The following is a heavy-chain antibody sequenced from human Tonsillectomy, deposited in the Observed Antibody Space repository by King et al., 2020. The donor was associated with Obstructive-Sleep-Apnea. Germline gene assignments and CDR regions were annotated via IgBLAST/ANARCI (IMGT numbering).Heavy chain of an antibody. V-gene: IGHV1-2*04. D-gene: IGHD3-9*01. CDR3: AGGTVLYPDYDILTGHYYYYGMDV. CDR2: INPNSGGT. CDR1: GYTFTGYY. J-gene: IGHJ6*02. Sequence: VQLVESGAEVKKPGASVKGSCKASGYTFTGYYMHWVRQAPGQGLEWMGWINPNSGGTNYAQKFQGWVTMTRDTSISTAYMELSSLRSDDTAVYYCAGGTVLYPDYDILTGHYYYYGMDVWGQGTTVTVSS.